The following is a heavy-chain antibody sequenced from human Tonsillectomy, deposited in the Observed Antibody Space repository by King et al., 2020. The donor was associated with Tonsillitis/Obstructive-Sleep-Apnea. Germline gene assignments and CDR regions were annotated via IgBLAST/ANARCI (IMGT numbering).Heavy chain of an antibody. Sequence: VQLVESGGGVVRPGRSLRLSCAASGFTFSSYAMHWVRQAPGKGLEWVAVISYDGSNKYYADSVKGRFTISRDNSKNTLYLQMNSLRAEDTAVYYCARDWDTYYFHYYMDVWGKGTTVTVSS. J-gene: IGHJ6*03. V-gene: IGHV3-30*01. CDR2: ISYDGSNK. D-gene: IGHD1-26*01. CDR3: ARDWDTYYFHYYMDV. CDR1: GFTFSSYA.